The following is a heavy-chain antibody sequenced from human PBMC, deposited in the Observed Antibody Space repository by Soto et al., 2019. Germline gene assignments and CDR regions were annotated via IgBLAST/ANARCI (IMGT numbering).Heavy chain of an antibody. CDR1: GFTFSSYS. CDR3: AHCSGGSCYSDGFDI. D-gene: IGHD2-15*01. CDR2: ISRSSDNI. J-gene: IGHJ3*02. Sequence: GGSLRLSCAASGFTFSSYSMIWVRQAPGKGLEWVSAISRSSDNILYADSVKGRFTISRDNSKNTLYLQMNSLRAEDTAVYYCAHCSGGSCYSDGFDIWGQGTMVTV. V-gene: IGHV3-23*01.